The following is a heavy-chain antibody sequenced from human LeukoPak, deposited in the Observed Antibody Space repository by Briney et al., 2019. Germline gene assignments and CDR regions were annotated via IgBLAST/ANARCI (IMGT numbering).Heavy chain of an antibody. J-gene: IGHJ4*02. D-gene: IGHD6-13*01. CDR1: GGSISSGTYY. V-gene: IGHV4-61*02. CDR3: ARRFGGYSSSWYGGRPVPTRYYFDY. CDR2: IYKSGST. Sequence: SETLSLTCTVSGGSISSGTYYWSWIRQPAGNGLEWIGRIYKSGSTNYNPSLKSRVTISVDTPKNQFSLKLSSVTAADTAVYYCARRFGGYSSSWYGGRPVPTRYYFDYWGQGTLVTVSS.